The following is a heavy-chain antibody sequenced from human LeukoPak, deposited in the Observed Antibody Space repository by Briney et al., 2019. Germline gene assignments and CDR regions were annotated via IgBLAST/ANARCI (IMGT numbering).Heavy chain of an antibody. CDR1: GFTFSSYW. J-gene: IGHJ4*02. D-gene: IGHD2-15*01. CDR2: INSDGSST. Sequence: GGSLRLSCAASGFTFSSYWMHWVRHAPGKGLVWVSRINSDGSSTNYADSVKGRFTISRDNADNTLFLQMNSLRAEDTAVYYCARVRSGGYDYWGQGTLVTVSS. CDR3: ARVRSGGYDY. V-gene: IGHV3-74*01.